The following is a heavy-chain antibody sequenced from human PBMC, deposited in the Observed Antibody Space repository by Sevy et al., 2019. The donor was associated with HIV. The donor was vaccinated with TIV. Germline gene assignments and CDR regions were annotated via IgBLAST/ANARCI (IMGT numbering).Heavy chain of an antibody. Sequence: GGSLRLSCAASGFAFSNYYAMHWVRQAPGKGLEWVALISYDGSDKYYADSVKGRFTISRDNAKNSLYLHLNSLRADDTALYYCAREGLAPYVYGADVWGQGTAVTVSS. CDR2: ISYDGSDK. V-gene: IGHV3-30-3*01. J-gene: IGHJ6*02. CDR3: AREGLAPYVYGADV. CDR1: GFAFSNYYA. D-gene: IGHD3-10*02.